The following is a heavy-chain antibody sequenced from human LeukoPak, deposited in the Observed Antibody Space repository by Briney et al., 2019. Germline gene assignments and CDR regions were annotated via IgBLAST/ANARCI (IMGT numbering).Heavy chain of an antibody. V-gene: IGHV1-18*01. CDR1: GYTFSSYA. D-gene: IGHD3-10*01. CDR3: AREGWYYGSGNYYWFDP. J-gene: IGHJ5*02. CDR2: ISAYNGNT. Sequence: ASVKVSCKASGYTFSSYAINWVRQAPGQGLEWMGWISAYNGNTNYAQNFQGRVTMTTDTSTSTAYMELRSLRSDDTAVYYCAREGWYYGSGNYYWFDPWGQGTLDTVSS.